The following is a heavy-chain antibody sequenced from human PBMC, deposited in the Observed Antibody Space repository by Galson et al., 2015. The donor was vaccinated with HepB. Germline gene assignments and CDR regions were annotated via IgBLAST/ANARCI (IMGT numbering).Heavy chain of an antibody. Sequence: SVKVSCKASGGTFSSYAISWVRQAPGQGLEWMGGIIPILGIANYAQKFQGRVTITADKSTSTAYMELSSLRSEDTAVYYCARVSDYIWGSYRYPGFDYWGQGTLVTVSS. CDR1: GGTFSSYA. CDR2: IIPILGIA. D-gene: IGHD3-16*02. V-gene: IGHV1-69*10. J-gene: IGHJ4*02. CDR3: ARVSDYIWGSYRYPGFDY.